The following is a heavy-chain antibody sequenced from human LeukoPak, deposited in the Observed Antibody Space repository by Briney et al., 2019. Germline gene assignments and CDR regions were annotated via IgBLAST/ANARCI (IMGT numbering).Heavy chain of an antibody. CDR3: AKVGPRYCSGGSCNLGFAFDI. CDR1: GLTFSSYG. D-gene: IGHD2-15*01. V-gene: IGHV3-30*02. CDR2: IRYDGSNK. Sequence: GGSLRLSCAASGLTFSSYGMHWVRQAPGKGLEWVAFIRYDGSNKYYADSVKGRFTISRDNSKNTLYLQMNSLRAEDTAVYYCAKVGPRYCSGGSCNLGFAFDIWGQGTMVTVSS. J-gene: IGHJ3*02.